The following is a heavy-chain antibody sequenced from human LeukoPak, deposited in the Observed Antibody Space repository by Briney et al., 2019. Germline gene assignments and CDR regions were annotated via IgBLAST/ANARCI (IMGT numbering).Heavy chain of an antibody. CDR1: GFTFSSYA. CDR2: ISGSGGST. J-gene: IGHJ4*02. D-gene: IGHD6-19*01. CDR3: AKGLGVAGTGGDFDY. V-gene: IGHV3-23*01. Sequence: GGSLRLSCAASGFTFSSYAMSWVRQAPGKGLEWVSAISGSGGSTYYADCVKGRFTISREKGKNTMYVKMNSLTAEDTAVYYCAKGLGVAGTGGDFDYWGQGTLVTVSS.